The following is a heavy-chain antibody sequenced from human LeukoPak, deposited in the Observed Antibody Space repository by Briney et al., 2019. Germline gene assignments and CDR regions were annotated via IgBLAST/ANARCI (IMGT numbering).Heavy chain of an antibody. CDR2: IYHSGST. CDR1: GYSISSGYY. J-gene: IGHJ4*02. D-gene: IGHD3-9*01. Sequence: SETLSLTCAVSGYSISSGYYWGWIRQPPGKGLEWIGSIYHSGSTYYNPSLKSRVTISVDTYKNQFSLKLSSVTAADTAVYYCARQPVLRYFDWLLYYFDYWGQGTLVTVSS. CDR3: ARQPVLRYFDWLLYYFDY. V-gene: IGHV4-38-2*01.